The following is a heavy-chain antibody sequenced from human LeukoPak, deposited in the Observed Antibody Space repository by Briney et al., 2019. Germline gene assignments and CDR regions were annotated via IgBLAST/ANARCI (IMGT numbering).Heavy chain of an antibody. D-gene: IGHD1-26*01. CDR3: ARDSDGGRPWEEFDY. V-gene: IGHV3-30*04. Sequence: GGSLRLSCAASGFTFSSYAMHWVRQAPGKGLEWVAVISYDGSNKYYADSVKGRFTISRDNSKNTLYLQMNSLRAEDTAVYYCARDSDGGRPWEEFDYWGQGTLVTVSS. J-gene: IGHJ4*02. CDR2: ISYDGSNK. CDR1: GFTFSSYA.